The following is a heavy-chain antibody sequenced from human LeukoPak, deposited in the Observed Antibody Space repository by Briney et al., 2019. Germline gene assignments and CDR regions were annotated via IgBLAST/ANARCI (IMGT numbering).Heavy chain of an antibody. V-gene: IGHV4-4*07. D-gene: IGHD3-22*01. J-gene: IGHJ4*02. CDR3: ANLHRDSDGYYYVDN. Sequence: SETLSLTCSVSGGSISNYYWSWIRQPAGKGLEWIGRIYTSGSTKYNPSLKSRVTMSLDKSKNQFSLKLSSVIAPDTAVYYCANLHRDSDGYYYVDNWGQGTLVTVSS. CDR1: GGSISNYY. CDR2: IYTSGST.